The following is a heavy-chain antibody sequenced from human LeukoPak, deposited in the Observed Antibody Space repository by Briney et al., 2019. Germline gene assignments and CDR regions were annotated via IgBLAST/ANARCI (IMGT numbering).Heavy chain of an antibody. D-gene: IGHD6-6*01. CDR2: INHSGST. Sequence: PSETLSLTCAVYGGSFSGYYWSWIRQPPGKGLEWIGEINHSGSTNYNPSLKSRVTISVDTSKNQFSLKLSSVTAADTAVYYCARFGLRYSSSRVGAYWGQGTLVTVSS. CDR3: ARFGLRYSSSRVGAY. J-gene: IGHJ4*02. V-gene: IGHV4-34*01. CDR1: GGSFSGYY.